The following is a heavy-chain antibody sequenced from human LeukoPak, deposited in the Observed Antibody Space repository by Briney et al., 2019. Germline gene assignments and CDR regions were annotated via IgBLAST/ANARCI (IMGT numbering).Heavy chain of an antibody. Sequence: ASVKVSCKASGYTFTSYGISWVRQAPGQGLEWMGWISAYNCNTNYAQKLQGRVTMTTDTSTSTAYMKLRSLRSDDTAVYYCARSGGYYDILTGYYYFDYWGQGTLVTVSS. V-gene: IGHV1-18*01. J-gene: IGHJ4*02. CDR2: ISAYNCNT. CDR3: ARSGGYYDILTGYYYFDY. D-gene: IGHD3-9*01. CDR1: GYTFTSYG.